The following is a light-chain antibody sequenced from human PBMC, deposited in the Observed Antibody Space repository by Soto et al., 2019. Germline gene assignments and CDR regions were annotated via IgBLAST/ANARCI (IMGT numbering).Light chain of an antibody. V-gene: IGKV1-39*01. CDR1: QSISNY. J-gene: IGKJ3*01. CDR3: QQSYSTLFT. CDR2: AAS. Sequence: DIQMTQSPSSLSASVGDRVTITCRASQSISNYLNWYQKKPGKAPKLLIYAASSLQSGVPSRFSGSGSGTDFTLTISCLQPEDFATYYCQQSYSTLFTFGPGTKVDIK.